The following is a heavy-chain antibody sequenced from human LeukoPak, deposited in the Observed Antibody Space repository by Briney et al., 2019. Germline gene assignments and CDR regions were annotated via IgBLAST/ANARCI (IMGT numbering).Heavy chain of an antibody. CDR1: GYTFTGYY. V-gene: IGHV1-2*06. CDR2: INPNSGGT. D-gene: IGHD3-9*01. CDR3: ARGDVPLRYFDWFHPRGAFDI. Sequence: GASVKVSCKASGYTFTGYYMHWVRQAPGQGLEWMGRINPNSGGTNYAQKFQGRVTMTRDTSISTAYMEPSRLRSDDTAVYYCARGDVPLRYFDWFHPRGAFDIWGQGTMVTVSS. J-gene: IGHJ3*02.